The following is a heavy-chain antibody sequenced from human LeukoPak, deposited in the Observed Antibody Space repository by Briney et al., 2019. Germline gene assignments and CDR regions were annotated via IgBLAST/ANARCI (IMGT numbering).Heavy chain of an antibody. J-gene: IGHJ4*02. CDR2: ISWNSGSI. V-gene: IGHV3-9*01. D-gene: IGHD5/OR15-5a*01. Sequence: GGSLRLSCAASGFMFEDYAMHWVRQAPGKGLEWVSSISWNSGSIEYVDSVRGRFTISRDNAKNSLYLQMNSLSVEDTALYYCARDPLSSTYFDYWGQGTLVTVSS. CDR1: GFMFEDYA. CDR3: ARDPLSSTYFDY.